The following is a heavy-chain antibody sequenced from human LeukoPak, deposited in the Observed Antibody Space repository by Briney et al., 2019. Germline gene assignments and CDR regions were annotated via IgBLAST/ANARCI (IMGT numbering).Heavy chain of an antibody. D-gene: IGHD3-22*01. J-gene: IGHJ6*02. CDR2: MNPNSGNT. Sequence: ASVNVSCKASGYTFTSYDINWVRQATGQGLEWMGWMNPNSGNTGYAQKFQGRVTMTRNTSISTAYMELSSLRSEDTAVYYCARYDSERYYYYYGMDVWGQGTTVTVSS. CDR1: GYTFTSYD. V-gene: IGHV1-8*01. CDR3: ARYDSERYYYYYGMDV.